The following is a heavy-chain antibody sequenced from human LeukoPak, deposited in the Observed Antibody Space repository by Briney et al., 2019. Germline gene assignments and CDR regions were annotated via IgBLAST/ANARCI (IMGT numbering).Heavy chain of an antibody. D-gene: IGHD2-2*01. CDR1: GFTFSNAW. J-gene: IGHJ5*02. Sequence: GGSLRLSCAASGFTFSNAWMSWVRQAPGKGLEWVGRIKSKTDGGTTDYAAPVKGRFTISRDDSKNTLFLQMNSLKTEDTAVYYCTTVDCSSTSCYSPWGQGTLVTVSS. CDR2: IKSKTDGGTT. V-gene: IGHV3-15*01. CDR3: TTVDCSSTSCYSP.